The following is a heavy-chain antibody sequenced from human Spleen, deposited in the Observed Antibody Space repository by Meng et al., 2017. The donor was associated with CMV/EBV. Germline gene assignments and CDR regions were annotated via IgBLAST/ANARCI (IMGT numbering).Heavy chain of an antibody. CDR2: IKSATDGGTI. CDR3: ATTQVGAPDY. CDR1: GLTFSHAW. V-gene: IGHV3-15*01. Sequence: GESLKISCAVSGLTFSHAWMSWVRQAPGQGLKWVGRIKSATDGGTIDYAAPVKGRFTISRDDSKNTVHLQMNSLKSEDTAVYYCATTQVGAPDYWGQGTLVTVSS. D-gene: IGHD1-26*01. J-gene: IGHJ4*02.